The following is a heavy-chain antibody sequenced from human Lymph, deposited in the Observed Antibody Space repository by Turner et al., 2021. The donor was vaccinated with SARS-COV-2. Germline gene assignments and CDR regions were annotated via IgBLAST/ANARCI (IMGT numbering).Heavy chain of an antibody. V-gene: IGHV3-53*04. CDR2: IYSGGST. CDR1: GLTVRSNY. J-gene: IGHJ6*02. Sequence: EVQLVESGGGLVQPGGSLRLSCAASGLTVRSNYMTWVRQAPGKGLEWVSVIYSGGSTYYADSVKGRYTISRHNSKNTLYLQMNSLRAEDTAVDYCARDLDTAGGMDVWGQGTTVTVSS. CDR3: ARDLDTAGGMDV. D-gene: IGHD5-18*01.